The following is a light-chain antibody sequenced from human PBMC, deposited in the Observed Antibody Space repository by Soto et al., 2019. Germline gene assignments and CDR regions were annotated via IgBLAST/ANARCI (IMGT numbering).Light chain of an antibody. V-gene: IGLV1-40*01. J-gene: IGLJ1*01. CDR1: SSNIGADYD. CDR2: ANT. CDR3: QSFDSRLNAYV. Sequence: QSVLTQPPSVSGAPGQRVTVSCTGSSSNIGADYDAHWYQLLPGTAPNLLIYANTYRPSGVPDRFSGSKSGSTASLAITGLQAEDEADYFCQSFDSRLNAYVFGTGTKLTVL.